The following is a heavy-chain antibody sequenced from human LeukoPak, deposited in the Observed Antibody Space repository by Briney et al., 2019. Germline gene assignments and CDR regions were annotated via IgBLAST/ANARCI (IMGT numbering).Heavy chain of an antibody. CDR3: ARDSWSRDAFDI. Sequence: SETLSLTCAVYGGSFSGYYWSWIRQPPGKGLEWIGEINHSGSTNYNPSLKSRVTISVDTSKNQFSLKLSSVTAADTAVYYCARDSWSRDAFDIWGQGTMVTVSS. CDR1: GGSFSGYY. D-gene: IGHD2-8*01. V-gene: IGHV4-34*01. CDR2: INHSGST. J-gene: IGHJ3*02.